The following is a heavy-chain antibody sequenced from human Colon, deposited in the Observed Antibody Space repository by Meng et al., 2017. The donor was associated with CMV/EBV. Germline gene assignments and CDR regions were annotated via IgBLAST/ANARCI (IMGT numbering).Heavy chain of an antibody. CDR1: GGSVSTDSNY. Sequence: SETLSLTCTVSGGSVSTDSNYWTWIRQPPGKGLEWIGYIYHTGSTNYNPSLKSRVIISLDTSKNQFSLNVSSVTPADTAVYYCARGLSTAILGLNYFDPWGQGTQVTVSS. CDR3: ARGLSTAILGLNYFDP. CDR2: IYHTGST. V-gene: IGHV4-61*01. J-gene: IGHJ5*02. D-gene: IGHD2-2*02.